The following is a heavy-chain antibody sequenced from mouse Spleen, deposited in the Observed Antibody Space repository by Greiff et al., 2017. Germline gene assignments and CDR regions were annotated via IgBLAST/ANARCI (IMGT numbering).Heavy chain of an antibody. CDR3: AREGVTGTVFAY. Sequence: QVQLQQSGPELVKPGASVKISCKASGYSFTSYYIHWVKQRPGQGLEWIGWIYPGSGNTKYNEKFKGKATLTADTSSSTAYMQLSSLTSEDSAVYYCAREGVTGTVFAYWGQGTLVTVSA. CDR1: GYSFTSYY. D-gene: IGHD4-1*01. J-gene: IGHJ3*01. CDR2: IYPGSGNT. V-gene: IGHV1-66*01.